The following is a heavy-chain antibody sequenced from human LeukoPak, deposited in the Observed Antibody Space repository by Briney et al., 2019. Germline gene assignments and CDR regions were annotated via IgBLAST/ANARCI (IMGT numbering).Heavy chain of an antibody. Sequence: ASVKVSCKASGYTFTSYGISWVRQAPGKGLEWMGLVDPEDGETIYAEKFQGRVTITADTSTDTAYMELSSLRSEDTAVYYCATDGGTASWGQGTLVTVSS. J-gene: IGHJ4*02. D-gene: IGHD5-18*01. CDR3: ATDGGTAS. CDR1: GYTFTSYG. CDR2: VDPEDGET. V-gene: IGHV1-69-2*01.